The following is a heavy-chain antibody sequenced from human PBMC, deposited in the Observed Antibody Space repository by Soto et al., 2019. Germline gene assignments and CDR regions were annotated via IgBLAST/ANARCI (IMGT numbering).Heavy chain of an antibody. Sequence: EVQVVESGGGLVQPGGSLRLSCAASGFSVTNNYMNWVRQAPGKGLEWVSIIDIGGNTYYSDSVKDRFTISRDNSRNTLYLHMDSLRDEDTAVYYCARGRGSTGYLGREHYFDYWGXGT. V-gene: IGHV3-66*01. CDR2: IDIGGNT. CDR1: GFSVTNNY. CDR3: ARGRGSTGYLGREHYFDY. J-gene: IGHJ4*02. D-gene: IGHD2-2*01.